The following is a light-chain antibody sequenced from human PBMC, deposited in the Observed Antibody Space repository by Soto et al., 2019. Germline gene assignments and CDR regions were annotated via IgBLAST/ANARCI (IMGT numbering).Light chain of an antibody. CDR3: QQYNSYSWT. CDR1: QSISDW. J-gene: IGKJ1*01. V-gene: IGKV1-5*01. CDR2: DAS. Sequence: IQMTQSPSTLSASVGGGVTITCRASQSISDWLAWYQQKPGKAPKILISDASSFQSGVPSRFSGSGSGTEFTLTISSLQPDDVATYYCQQYNSYSWTLGQGTKVDIK.